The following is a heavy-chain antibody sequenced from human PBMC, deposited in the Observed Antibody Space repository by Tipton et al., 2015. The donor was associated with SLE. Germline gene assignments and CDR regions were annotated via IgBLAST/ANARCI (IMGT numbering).Heavy chain of an antibody. V-gene: IGHV4-31*03. CDR3: ARGPNWGLDDAFDI. D-gene: IGHD7-27*01. J-gene: IGHJ3*02. Sequence: TLSLTCTATGDSVTSSGYYWSWIRQHQGKGLEWIGFISYDGRTKYNPSLKSRVTISLDTSKTQFFLRLSSVTAADTAVYFCARGPNWGLDDAFDIWGQGTMVSVSS. CDR1: GDSVTSSGYY. CDR2: ISYDGRT.